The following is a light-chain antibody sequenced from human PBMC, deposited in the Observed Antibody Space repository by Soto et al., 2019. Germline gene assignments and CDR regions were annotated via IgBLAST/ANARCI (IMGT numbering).Light chain of an antibody. CDR1: SSNIGAAYD. Sequence: QSVLTQPPSVSGAPGQRVTISCTGSSSNIGAAYDVHWYQHLPGTAPKLLIYGNNNRPSGVPDRFSGSKSGTSASLAITGLQAEDEVDYYCQSYDSSLSGAIFGGGTKLTVL. CDR2: GNN. V-gene: IGLV1-40*01. CDR3: QSYDSSLSGAI. J-gene: IGLJ2*01.